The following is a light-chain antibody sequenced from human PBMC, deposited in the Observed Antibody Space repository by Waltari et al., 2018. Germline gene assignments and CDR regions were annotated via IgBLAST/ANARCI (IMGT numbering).Light chain of an antibody. CDR1: QSISSW. Sequence: DIQMTQSPSTLSASVGDRVTIPCRASQSISSWVAWYQQKPGKAPKLLIYKASSLESGVPSRFSGSGSGTEFTLTISSLQPDDFATYYCQQYNSLWTFGQGTKVEIK. CDR3: QQYNSLWT. CDR2: KAS. J-gene: IGKJ1*01. V-gene: IGKV1-5*03.